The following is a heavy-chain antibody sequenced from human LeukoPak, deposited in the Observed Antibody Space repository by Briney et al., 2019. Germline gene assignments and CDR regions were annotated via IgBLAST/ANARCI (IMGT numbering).Heavy chain of an antibody. CDR2: ISKKGDRT. D-gene: IGHD2-21*01. CDR3: ARKAYCGGDCLDY. J-gene: IGHJ4*02. CDR1: GFTFEDYA. Sequence: GGSLRLSCAASGFTFEDYAMHWVRLVPGKGLEWVSLISKKGDRTHYADSVKGRFTISRDNSKNTLYLQMNSLRAEDTAVYYCARKAYCGGDCLDYWGQGTLVTVSS. V-gene: IGHV3-43*02.